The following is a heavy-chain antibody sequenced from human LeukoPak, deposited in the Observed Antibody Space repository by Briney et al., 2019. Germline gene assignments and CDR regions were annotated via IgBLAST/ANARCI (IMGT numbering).Heavy chain of an antibody. J-gene: IGHJ3*02. D-gene: IGHD6-19*01. CDR2: IYYSGST. CDR1: GGSISSYY. V-gene: IGHV4-59*01. Sequence: SETLSLICTVSGGSISSYYWSWIRQPPGKGLEWIGYIYYSGSTNYNPSLKSRVTISVDTSKNQFSLKLSSVTAADTAVYYCARAVAGTRGAFDIWGQGTMVTVSS. CDR3: ARAVAGTRGAFDI.